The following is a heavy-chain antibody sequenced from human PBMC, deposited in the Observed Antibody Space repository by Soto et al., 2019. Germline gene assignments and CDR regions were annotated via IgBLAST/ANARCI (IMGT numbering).Heavy chain of an antibody. Sequence: SETLSLTCSVYVGSFSGYYWSWIRQPPGKGLEWIGEINHSGSTNYNPSLKSRVTISVDTSKNQFSLKLSSVTAADTAVYYCARGVTIFGLVIRNYYYYGMAVWGQGTTVTVP. J-gene: IGHJ6*02. CDR3: ARGVTIFGLVIRNYYYYGMAV. V-gene: IGHV4-34*01. D-gene: IGHD3-3*01. CDR1: VGSFSGYY. CDR2: INHSGST.